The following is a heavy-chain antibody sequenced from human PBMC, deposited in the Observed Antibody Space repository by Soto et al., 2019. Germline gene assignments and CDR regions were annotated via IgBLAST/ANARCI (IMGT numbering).Heavy chain of an antibody. D-gene: IGHD2-15*01. J-gene: IGHJ4*02. Sequence: QVQLVESGGGVVQPGRSLRLSCAASGFTFSSYGMHWVRQAPGKGLEWVAVIWYDGSNKYDADSVKGRFTISRDNSKNTLYLQMNSLRAEDTAVYYWAREGTYCSGGSCYPLFDSWGQGTLVTVSS. V-gene: IGHV3-33*01. CDR2: IWYDGSNK. CDR1: GFTFSSYG. CDR3: AREGTYCSGGSCYPLFDS.